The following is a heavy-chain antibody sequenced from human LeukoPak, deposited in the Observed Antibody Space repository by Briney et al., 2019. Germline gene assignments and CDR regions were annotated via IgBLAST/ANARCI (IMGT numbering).Heavy chain of an antibody. V-gene: IGHV3-23*01. J-gene: IGHJ4*02. D-gene: IGHD5-18*01. CDR1: GFTFTSYT. CDR2: LSGSGYNT. CDR3: ARVRIQLWLRAYYFDY. Sequence: GGSLRLSCAASGFTFTSYTMSWVRQAPGKGLEWVSGLSGSGYNTYYADSVKGRFTISRDNAKNSLYLQMNSLRAEDTAVYYCARVRIQLWLRAYYFDYWGQGTLVTVSS.